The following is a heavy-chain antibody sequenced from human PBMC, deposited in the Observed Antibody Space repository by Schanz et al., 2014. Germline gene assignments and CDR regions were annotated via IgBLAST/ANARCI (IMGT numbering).Heavy chain of an antibody. V-gene: IGHV4-30-2*01. CDR3: ARSPGDFPGWFDS. CDR1: GGSISSGGSS. J-gene: IGHJ5*01. Sequence: QLQLQESGSGLVKPSQTLSLTCGVSGGSISSGGSSWNWIRLPPGKGLEWIGYIYHSGSTYYNPSLKSRVTISVDRSKNQLPLTLNSVTAADTAVYYCARSPGDFPGWFDSWGQGTLVTVSS. D-gene: IGHD4-17*01. CDR2: IYHSGST.